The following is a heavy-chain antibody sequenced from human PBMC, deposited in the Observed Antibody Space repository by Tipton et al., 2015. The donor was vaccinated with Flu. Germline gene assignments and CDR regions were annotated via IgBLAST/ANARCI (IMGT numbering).Heavy chain of an antibody. D-gene: IGHD4-23*01. CDR2: IYHSGST. CDR3: ARGLGGYGGNSAQNAFDI. Sequence: TLSLTCTVSGYSISSGYYWGWIRQPPGKGLEWIGSIYHSGSTYYNPSLKSRVTISVDTSKNQFSLKLSSVIAADTAVYYCARGLGGYGGNSAQNAFDIWGQGTMVTVSS. V-gene: IGHV4-38-2*02. CDR1: GYSISSGYY. J-gene: IGHJ3*02.